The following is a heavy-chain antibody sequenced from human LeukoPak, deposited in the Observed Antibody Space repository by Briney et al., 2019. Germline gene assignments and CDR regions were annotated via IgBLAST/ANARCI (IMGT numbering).Heavy chain of an antibody. CDR3: ARGDYDFWSGYSRPHSTGDWFDP. J-gene: IGHJ5*02. CDR2: IIPIFGTA. D-gene: IGHD3-3*01. CDR1: GGTFSSYA. Sequence: SVKVSCKASGGTFSSYAISWVRQAPGQGLEWMGGIIPIFGTANYAQKFQGRVTITADESTSTAYMELSSLRSEDTAVYYCARGDYDFWSGYSRPHSTGDWFDPWGQGTLVTVSS. V-gene: IGHV1-69*13.